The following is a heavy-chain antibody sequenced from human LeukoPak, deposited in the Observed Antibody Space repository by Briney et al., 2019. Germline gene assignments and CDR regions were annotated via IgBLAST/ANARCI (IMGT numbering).Heavy chain of an antibody. CDR2: IYYSGST. CDR3: ARGYYYGSGSYYFDY. D-gene: IGHD3-10*01. CDR1: GGSFSGYY. Sequence: SETLSLTCAVYGGSFSGYYWSWIRQPPGKGLEWIGSIYYSGSTYYNPSLKSRVTISVDTSKNQFSLKLSSVTAADTAVYYCARGYYYGSGSYYFDYWGQGTLVTVSS. V-gene: IGHV4-34*01. J-gene: IGHJ4*02.